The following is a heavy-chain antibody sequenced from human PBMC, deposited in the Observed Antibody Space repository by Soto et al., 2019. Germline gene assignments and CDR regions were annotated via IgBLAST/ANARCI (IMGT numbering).Heavy chain of an antibody. V-gene: IGHV1-46*03. J-gene: IGHJ4*02. CDR2: INPSGGST. CDR3: ARDFITGAAGYYFDY. Sequence: GASVQVSCKASGYTFTSYYMHWVRQAPGQGLEWMGIINPSGGSTSYAQKFQGRVTMTRDTSTSTVYMELSSLRSEDTAVYYCARDFITGAAGYYFDYWGQGTLVTVSS. CDR1: GYTFTSYY. D-gene: IGHD6-13*01.